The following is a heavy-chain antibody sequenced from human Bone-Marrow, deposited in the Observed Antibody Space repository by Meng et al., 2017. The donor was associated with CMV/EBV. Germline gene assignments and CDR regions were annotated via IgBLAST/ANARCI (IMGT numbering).Heavy chain of an antibody. CDR3: TTGSLSGMDV. CDR2: IKSKTDGGTT. V-gene: IGHV3-15*01. J-gene: IGHJ6*02. Sequence: GGSLRLSCAASGFTFSNAWMTWVRQAPGKGLEWVGHIKSKTDGGTTDYAAPVKGRITISRDDAKDTLYLQMNSLKTEDTAVYYCTTGSLSGMDVWGQGTTVTVSS. CDR1: GFTFSNAW. D-gene: IGHD3-10*01.